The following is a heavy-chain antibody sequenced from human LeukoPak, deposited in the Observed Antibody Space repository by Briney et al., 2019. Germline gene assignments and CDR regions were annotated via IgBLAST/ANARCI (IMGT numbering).Heavy chain of an antibody. D-gene: IGHD5-24*01. Sequence: GASVKVSCKASGGTFSSYAISWVRQAPGQGLEWMGGIIPIFGTANYAQKFQGRVTITADKSTSTAYMELSSLRSEDTAVYYCARDRRWLQLEDAFDIWGQGTMVTVSS. V-gene: IGHV1-69*06. CDR3: ARDRRWLQLEDAFDI. CDR1: GGTFSSYA. J-gene: IGHJ3*02. CDR2: IIPIFGTA.